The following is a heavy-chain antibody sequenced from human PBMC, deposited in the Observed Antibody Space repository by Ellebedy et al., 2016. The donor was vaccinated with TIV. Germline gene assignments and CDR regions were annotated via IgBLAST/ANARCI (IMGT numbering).Heavy chain of an antibody. CDR2: LHGSGRGI. Sequence: PGGSLRLSCAASGFTFSSFAMGWVRRTPGKGLEGVSGLHGSGRGIWYSDSVKGRFTISRDNSKNTVYLQMNSLRAEDTALYSCARDPGGVGPAFDIWGQGTLVFVSS. J-gene: IGHJ3*02. D-gene: IGHD3-16*01. CDR1: GFTFSSFA. CDR3: ARDPGGVGPAFDI. V-gene: IGHV3-23*01.